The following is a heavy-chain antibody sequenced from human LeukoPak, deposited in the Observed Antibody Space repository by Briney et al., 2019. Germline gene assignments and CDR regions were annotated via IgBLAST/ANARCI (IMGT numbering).Heavy chain of an antibody. D-gene: IGHD2-2*01. V-gene: IGHV4-30-4*01. CDR1: GGSVSTYY. CDR3: AREGYCSSTSCYLGYDWFDP. J-gene: IGHJ5*02. CDR2: IYYSGST. Sequence: SETLSLTCTVSGGSVSTYYWSWIRQPPGKGLEWIGYIYYSGSTYYNPSLKSRVTISVDTSKNQFSLKLSSVTAADTAVYYCAREGYCSSTSCYLGYDWFDPWGQGTLVTVSS.